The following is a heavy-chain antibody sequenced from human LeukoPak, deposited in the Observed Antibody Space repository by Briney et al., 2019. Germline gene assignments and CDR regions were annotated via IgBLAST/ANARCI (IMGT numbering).Heavy chain of an antibody. D-gene: IGHD6-13*01. J-gene: IGHJ4*02. CDR2: IRYDGSNK. V-gene: IGHV3-30*02. Sequence: PGGSLRLSCAASGFTFSSEAMHWVRQAPGKGLEWITYIRYDGSNKYYADSVKGRFTISRDNSKNTLYLQMNSLKTEDTAVYYCARASGIASHLLDYWGQGTLVTVSS. CDR3: ARASGIASHLLDY. CDR1: GFTFSSEA.